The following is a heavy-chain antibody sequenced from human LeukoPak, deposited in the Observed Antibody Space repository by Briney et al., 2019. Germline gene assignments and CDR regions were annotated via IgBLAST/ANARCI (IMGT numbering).Heavy chain of an antibody. Sequence: ASVKVSCKASGYTFTSYGISWVRQAPGQGLEWMGWISTYNGHTNYARKVQGRVTMTTDTSTSTAYMELRSLRSDDTAVYYCARLVLYYYGMDVWGQGTTVTVSS. CDR2: ISTYNGHT. CDR3: ARLVLYYYGMDV. V-gene: IGHV1-18*01. J-gene: IGHJ6*02. CDR1: GYTFTSYG.